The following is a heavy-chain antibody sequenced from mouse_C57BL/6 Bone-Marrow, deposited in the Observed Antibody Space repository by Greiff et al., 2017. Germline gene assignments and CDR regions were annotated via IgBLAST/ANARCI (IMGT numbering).Heavy chain of an antibody. D-gene: IGHD1-1*01. CDR3: ARWAGYYGFAY. CDR1: GYTFTSYG. Sequence: VNVVESGAELARPGASVKLSCKASGYTFTSYGISWVKQRTGQGLEWIGEIYPRSGNTYYNEKFKGKATLTADKSSSTAYMELRSLTSEDSAVYFCARWAGYYGFAYWGQGTLVTVSA. CDR2: IYPRSGNT. J-gene: IGHJ3*01. V-gene: IGHV1-81*01.